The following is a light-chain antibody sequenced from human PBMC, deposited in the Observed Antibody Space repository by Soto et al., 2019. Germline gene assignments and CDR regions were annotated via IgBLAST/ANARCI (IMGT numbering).Light chain of an antibody. V-gene: IGLV2-8*01. J-gene: IGLJ2*01. CDR2: EVS. CDR1: SSDVGGYNS. CDR3: SSYAGSTNYVL. Sequence: QSALTQPPSASGSPGQSVTISCTGTSSDVGGYNSVSWYQQHPGKAPKLMIYEVSKRPSGVPDRFSGSKSGNTASLTVSGLRAEDEADYYCSSYAGSTNYVLFGGGTKLTVL.